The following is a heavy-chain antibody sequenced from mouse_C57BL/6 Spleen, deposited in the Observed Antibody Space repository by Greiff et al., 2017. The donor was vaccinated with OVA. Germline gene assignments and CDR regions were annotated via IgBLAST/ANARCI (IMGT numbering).Heavy chain of an antibody. V-gene: IGHV5-4*03. CDR3: ARSLYDGYSHFDY. J-gene: IGHJ2*01. CDR1: GFTFSSYA. D-gene: IGHD2-3*01. CDR2: ISDGGSYT. Sequence: EVNVVESGGGLVKPGGSLKLSCAASGFTFSSYAMSWVRQTPEKRLEWVATISDGGSYTYYPDNVKGRFTISRDNAKNNLYLQMSHLKSEDTAMYECARSLYDGYSHFDYWGQGTTLTVSS.